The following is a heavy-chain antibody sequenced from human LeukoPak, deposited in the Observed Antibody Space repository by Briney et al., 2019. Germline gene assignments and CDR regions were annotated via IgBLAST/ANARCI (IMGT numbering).Heavy chain of an antibody. V-gene: IGHV3-30*02. D-gene: IGHD3-22*01. CDR1: GFTFSSYG. Sequence: PGGSLRLSCAASGFTFSSYGMHWVRQAPGKGLEWVAFIRYDGSNKYYADSVKGRFTISRDNSKNTLYLQMNSLRAEDTAVYYCAKDFRAFSGYYDNWFDPWGQGTLVTVSS. CDR3: AKDFRAFSGYYDNWFDP. CDR2: IRYDGSNK. J-gene: IGHJ5*02.